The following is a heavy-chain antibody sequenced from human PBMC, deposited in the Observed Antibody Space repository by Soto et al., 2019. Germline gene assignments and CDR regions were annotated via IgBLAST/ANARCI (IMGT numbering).Heavy chain of an antibody. V-gene: IGHV3-33*08. Sequence: GSLRLSCAASGFTFSSYWMSWVRQAPGKGLEWVAVIWYDGSNKYYADSVKGRFTISRDNSKNTLYLQMNSLRAEDTAVYYCAGNVVRGNYGMDVWGQGTTVTVSS. CDR2: IWYDGSNK. J-gene: IGHJ6*02. D-gene: IGHD3-10*01. CDR3: AGNVVRGNYGMDV. CDR1: GFTFSSYW.